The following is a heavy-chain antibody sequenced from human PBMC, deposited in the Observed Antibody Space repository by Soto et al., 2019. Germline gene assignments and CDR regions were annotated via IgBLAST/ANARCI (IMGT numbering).Heavy chain of an antibody. Sequence: EVQVLESGGGLVQPGGSLRLSCAASGFTVSSYAMTWVRQAPGKGLEWVSVSSSTDGDTYYADSVKGRFTISRDTSKNTLFLQMNSLRAEDTALYYCAGGRWDRSGWYFDYWGQGTLVTVSS. CDR2: SSSTDGDT. J-gene: IGHJ4*02. CDR3: AGGRWDRSGWYFDY. V-gene: IGHV3-23*01. CDR1: GFTVSSYA. D-gene: IGHD6-19*01.